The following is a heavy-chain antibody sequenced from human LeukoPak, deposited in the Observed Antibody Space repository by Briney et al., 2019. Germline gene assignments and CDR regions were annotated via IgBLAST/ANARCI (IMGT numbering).Heavy chain of an antibody. J-gene: IGHJ6*03. V-gene: IGHV1-69*06. Sequence: ASVKVSCKASGYTFTGYYMHWVRQAPGQGLEWMGGIIPIFGTANYAQKFQGRVTITADKSTSTAYMELSSLRSEDTAVYYCARGPPPSSSSWYPPMDVWGKGTTVTVSS. CDR1: GYTFTGYY. D-gene: IGHD6-13*01. CDR2: IIPIFGTA. CDR3: ARGPPPSSSSWYPPMDV.